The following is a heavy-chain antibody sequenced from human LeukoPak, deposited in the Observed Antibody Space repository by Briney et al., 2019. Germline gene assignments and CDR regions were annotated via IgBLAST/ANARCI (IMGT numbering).Heavy chain of an antibody. Sequence: GGSLRLSCAASGFTFSSYAMSWVRQAPGKGLEWVSAISGSGGSTYYADSVKGRFTTSRDNSKNTLYLQMNSLRAEDTAVYYCAKGTTGLLWFGEGGQGTLVTVSS. CDR1: GFTFSSYA. J-gene: IGHJ4*02. CDR2: ISGSGGST. V-gene: IGHV3-23*01. CDR3: AKGTTGLLWFGE. D-gene: IGHD3-10*01.